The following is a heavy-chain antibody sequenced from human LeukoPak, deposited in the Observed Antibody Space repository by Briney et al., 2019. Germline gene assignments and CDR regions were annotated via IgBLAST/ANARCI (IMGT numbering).Heavy chain of an antibody. CDR1: GYTLTELS. CDR2: FDPEDGET. Sequence: GASVTVSCTVSGYTLTELSMHWVRQAPGKGLERMGGFDPEDGETIYAQKFQGRVTMTEDTSTDTAYMELSSLRSEDTAVYYCATVQYSSSWHWFDPWGQGTLVTVSS. J-gene: IGHJ5*02. D-gene: IGHD6-13*01. CDR3: ATVQYSSSWHWFDP. V-gene: IGHV1-24*01.